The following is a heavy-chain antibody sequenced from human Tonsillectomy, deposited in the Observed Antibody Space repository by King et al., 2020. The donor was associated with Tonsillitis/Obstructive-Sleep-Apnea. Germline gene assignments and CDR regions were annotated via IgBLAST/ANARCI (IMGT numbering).Heavy chain of an antibody. CDR3: ARNSNTNSHLPYYYYGMDV. Sequence: VQLVESGAEVKKPGASVKVSCKASGYTFTSYYMHWVRQAPGQGLEWMGIINPSGGSTSYAQKFQGRVTMTRDTSTSTVYMELSSLRSEDTAVYYCARNSNTNSHLPYYYYGMDVWAKGPRSPSP. CDR1: GYTFTSYY. J-gene: IGHJ6*02. D-gene: IGHD2-2*01. CDR2: INPSGGST. V-gene: IGHV1-46*01.